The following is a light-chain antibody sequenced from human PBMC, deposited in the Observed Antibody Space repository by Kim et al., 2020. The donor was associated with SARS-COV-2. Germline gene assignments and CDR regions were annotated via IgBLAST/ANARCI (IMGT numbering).Light chain of an antibody. CDR1: QGIDNY. CDR2: EAS. Sequence: IQVTQSPSSLSASVGDRVTITCRASQGIDNYLAWFQKKPGKAPKPLIYEASSLQSGVPSRFSGSASGTDFTLTISSLQPEDFATYYCQQYNTHPPTFGGGTKVDIK. J-gene: IGKJ4*01. V-gene: IGKV1-16*01. CDR3: QQYNTHPPT.